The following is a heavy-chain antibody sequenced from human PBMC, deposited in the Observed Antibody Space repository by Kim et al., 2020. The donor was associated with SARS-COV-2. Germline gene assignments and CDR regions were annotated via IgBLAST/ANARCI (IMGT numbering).Heavy chain of an antibody. V-gene: IGHV1-2*02. CDR2: INPNGGAT. D-gene: IGHD1-26*01. CDR1: GYIFTDYL. Sequence: ASVKVSCKASGYIFTDYLLHWMRQAPGQGPEWMGWINPNGGATMYAQKFQGRVTMSRDMSINTAYMELSRLTSDDTAMYYCAREPYIGRYYSDDWGQGTLLIVSS. CDR3: AREPYIGRYYSDD. J-gene: IGHJ4*02.